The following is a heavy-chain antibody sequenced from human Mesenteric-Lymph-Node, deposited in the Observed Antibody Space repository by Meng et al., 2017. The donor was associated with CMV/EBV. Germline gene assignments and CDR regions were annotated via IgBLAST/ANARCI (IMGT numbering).Heavy chain of an antibody. V-gene: IGHV3-23*01. D-gene: IGHD2-2*01. CDR3: AKLVVPAARPYYFDY. CDR2: ISGSGGST. Sequence: GESLKISCAASGFTFSSYAMSWVRPAPGKGLEWVSAISGSGGSTYYADSVKGRFTISRDNSKNTLYLQMNSLRAEDTAVYYCAKLVVPAARPYYFDYWGQGTLVTVSS. CDR1: GFTFSSYA. J-gene: IGHJ4*02.